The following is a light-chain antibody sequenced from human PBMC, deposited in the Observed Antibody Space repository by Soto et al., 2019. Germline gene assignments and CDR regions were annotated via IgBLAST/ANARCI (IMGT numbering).Light chain of an antibody. Sequence: QSVLTQPPSASGTPGQRVTISCSGSSSNIGSNTVNWYQQLPGTAPKLLIYSNNQRPSGGPDRFSGSKSGTSASLAISGLQSEDEADYYCAAWDDSLNVLYVFGTGTKVTVL. V-gene: IGLV1-44*01. J-gene: IGLJ1*01. CDR2: SNN. CDR3: AAWDDSLNVLYV. CDR1: SSNIGSNT.